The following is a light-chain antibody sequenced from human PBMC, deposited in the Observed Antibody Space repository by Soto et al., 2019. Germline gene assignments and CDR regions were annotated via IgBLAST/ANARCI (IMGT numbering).Light chain of an antibody. CDR3: QQYGSSGT. J-gene: IGKJ1*01. CDR2: GAS. CDR1: QSVSNNY. V-gene: IGKV3-20*01. Sequence: EIVLTQSPGTLSLSPGERATLSCRASQSVSNNYLAWYQQKPGQAPRLLIYGASNRATGIPDRFSGSGSGTDFTLTISRLEPEDFAVYYCQQYGSSGTLCQGTKVEIK.